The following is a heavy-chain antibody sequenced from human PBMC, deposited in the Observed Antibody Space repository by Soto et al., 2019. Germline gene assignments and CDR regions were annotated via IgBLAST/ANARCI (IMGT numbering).Heavy chain of an antibody. CDR1: GYTFTSYA. J-gene: IGHJ4*02. CDR3: ARVQSYYYDSSGSFAY. V-gene: IGHV1-3*01. Sequence: ASVKVSCKASGYTFTSYAMHWVRQAPGQRLEWMGWINAGNGNTKYSQKFQGRVTITRDTSASTAYMELSSLRSEDTAVYYCARVQSYYYDSSGSFAYWGQGTLVTVSS. D-gene: IGHD3-22*01. CDR2: INAGNGNT.